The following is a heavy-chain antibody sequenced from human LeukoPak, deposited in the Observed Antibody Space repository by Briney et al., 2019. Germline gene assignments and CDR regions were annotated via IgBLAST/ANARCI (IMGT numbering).Heavy chain of an antibody. CDR1: GFTFSRYA. Sequence: PGGSLRLSCAASGFTFSRYAMHWVRQAPGKGLEWVAVTSPDGNSQYYADSVKGRFTISRDNAKNSLYLQMNSLRAEDTAVYYCARARGPRHSGSYWNRDAFDIWGQGTMVTVSS. V-gene: IGHV3-30*07. CDR3: ARARGPRHSGSYWNRDAFDI. D-gene: IGHD1-26*01. CDR2: TSPDGNSQ. J-gene: IGHJ3*02.